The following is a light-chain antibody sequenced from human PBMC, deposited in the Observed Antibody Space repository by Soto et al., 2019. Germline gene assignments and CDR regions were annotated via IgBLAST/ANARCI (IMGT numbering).Light chain of an antibody. CDR2: VNSDGSH. CDR3: QTWGTGIPVV. J-gene: IGLJ7*01. Sequence: QPVLTQSPSASASLGASVKLTCTLSSGHSSNAIAWHQQKPEKGPRYLMNVNSDGSHIKGDGIPDRFSGSSSGAERDLTISSLQSEDEADYYCQTWGTGIPVVFGGGTQLTVL. V-gene: IGLV4-69*01. CDR1: SGHSSNA.